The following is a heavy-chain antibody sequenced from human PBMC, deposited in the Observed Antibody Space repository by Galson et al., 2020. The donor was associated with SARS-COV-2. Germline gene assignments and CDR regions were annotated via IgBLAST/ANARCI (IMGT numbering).Heavy chain of an antibody. CDR3: ARDRVLRYFDGLSGYYGMDV. J-gene: IGHJ6*02. D-gene: IGHD3-9*01. V-gene: IGHV4-39*07. CDR1: GGSISSSSYY. CDR2: IYYSGST. Sequence: SETLSLTCTVSGGSISSSSYYWGWIRQPPGKGLEWIGSIYYSGSTYYNPSLKSRVTISVDTSKNQFSLKLSSVTAADTAVYYCARDRVLRYFDGLSGYYGMDVRGQGTTVTVSS.